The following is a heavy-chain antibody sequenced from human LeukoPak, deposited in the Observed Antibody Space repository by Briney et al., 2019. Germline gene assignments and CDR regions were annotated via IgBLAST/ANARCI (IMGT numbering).Heavy chain of an antibody. CDR2: IKEDGSEK. J-gene: IGHJ3*02. D-gene: IGHD3-22*01. CDR1: GFTFEDYA. V-gene: IGHV3-7*03. Sequence: GRSLRLSCAASGFTFEDYAMHWVRQAPGKGLEWVANIKEDGSEKYYVDSVKGRFTISRDNAKKSLFLQMNSLRAEDTAVYYCATKVVTDAFDIWGQGTMVTVSS. CDR3: ATKVVTDAFDI.